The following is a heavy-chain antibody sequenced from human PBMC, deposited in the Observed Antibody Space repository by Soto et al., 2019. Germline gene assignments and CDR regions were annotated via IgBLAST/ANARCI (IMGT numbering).Heavy chain of an antibody. V-gene: IGHV2-5*02. CDR1: GFSLSTSGVG. CDR3: AHLPWQHLWPRAPVVY. J-gene: IGHJ4*02. Sequence: SGPTLVNPTQTLTLTCTFSGFSLSTSGVGVGWIRQPPGEALEWLGIIFWDDDKRYSPSLKSRVTITKDTSKNQLVLTMTNMDPVDTATYYCAHLPWQHLWPRAPVVYWGQGTTVTVSS. D-gene: IGHD5-18*01. CDR2: IFWDDDK.